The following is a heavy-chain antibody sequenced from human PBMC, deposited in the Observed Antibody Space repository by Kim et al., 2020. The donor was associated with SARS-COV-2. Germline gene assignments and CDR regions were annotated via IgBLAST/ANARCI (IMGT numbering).Heavy chain of an antibody. CDR3: AGSYCGGDCPYDAFDI. V-gene: IGHV1-69*13. Sequence: SVKVSCKASGGTFSSYAISWVRQAPGQGLEWMGGIIPIFGTANYAQKFQGRVTITADESTSTAYMELSSLRSEDTAVYYCAGSYCGGDCPYDAFDIWGQGKMVTVSS. CDR1: GGTFSSYA. CDR2: IIPIFGTA. D-gene: IGHD2-21*02. J-gene: IGHJ3*02.